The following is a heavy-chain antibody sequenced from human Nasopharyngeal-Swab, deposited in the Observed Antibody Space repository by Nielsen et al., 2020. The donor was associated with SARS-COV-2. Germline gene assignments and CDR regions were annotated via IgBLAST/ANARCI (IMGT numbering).Heavy chain of an antibody. V-gene: IGHV3-48*02. CDR3: ARDWLTGNSIEALDI. CDR2: ITPSSDGI. Sequence: GESLKISCTASGFTFSSYTMYRVRQAPGKGLEYLSSITPSSDGIYYGDSVKGRFTISRDNARSSLYLQMNSLRDEDTAVYYCARDWLTGNSIEALDIWGQGTLVTVSS. CDR1: GFTFSSYT. D-gene: IGHD1-14*01. J-gene: IGHJ3*02.